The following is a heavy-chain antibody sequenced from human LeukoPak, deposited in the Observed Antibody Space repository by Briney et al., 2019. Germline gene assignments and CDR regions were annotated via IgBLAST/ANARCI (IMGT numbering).Heavy chain of an antibody. D-gene: IGHD2-8*02. CDR3: ARIRPGLVEPYYFDY. Sequence: GSLRLSCAASGFTFNSYAMTWIRQSPGKGLEWIGNIYYSGSTYYNPSLKSRVTLSIDTSKNQFSLRLSSVTAADTAVYFCARIRPGLVEPYYFDYWGQGTLLTVSS. CDR2: IYYSGST. J-gene: IGHJ4*02. V-gene: IGHV4-38-2*01. CDR1: GFTFNSYA.